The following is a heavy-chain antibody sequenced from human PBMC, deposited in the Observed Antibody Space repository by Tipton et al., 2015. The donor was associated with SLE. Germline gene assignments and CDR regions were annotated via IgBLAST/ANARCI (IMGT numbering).Heavy chain of an antibody. Sequence: SSYEMNWVRQAPGKGLEWIGSIYYSGSTYYNPSLKSRVTISVDTSKNQFSLKLSSVTAADTAVYYCARGGSSSLYYFDYWGQGTLVTVSS. CDR3: ARGGSSSLYYFDY. CDR1: SSYE. D-gene: IGHD6-13*01. J-gene: IGHJ4*02. CDR2: IYYSGST. V-gene: IGHV4-39*07.